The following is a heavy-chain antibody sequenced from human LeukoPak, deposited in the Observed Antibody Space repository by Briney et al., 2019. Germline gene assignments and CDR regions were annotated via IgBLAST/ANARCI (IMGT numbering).Heavy chain of an antibody. J-gene: IGHJ4*01. CDR2: LFASGKT. Sequence: PGGSLRLSCAASTLSVSYNYMNWVRQAPGKGLEWVALLFASGKTYYADSVKGRFTISGDPSTSTLHLQMNSLRFEDTALYFCAGSVYSQPDQWGQGTQVAVSS. CDR3: AGSVYSQPDQ. V-gene: IGHV3-53*01. D-gene: IGHD4-11*01. CDR1: TLSVSYNY.